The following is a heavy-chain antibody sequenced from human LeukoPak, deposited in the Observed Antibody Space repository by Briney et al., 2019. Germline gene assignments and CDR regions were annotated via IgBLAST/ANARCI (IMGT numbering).Heavy chain of an antibody. CDR3: ARETRDSSWSRSFDY. CDR1: GFTFSSYW. CDR2: IKQDGSEK. D-gene: IGHD6-13*01. V-gene: IGHV3-7*01. J-gene: IGHJ4*02. Sequence: GGSLRLSCAASGFTFSSYWMSWVRQAPGKGLEWVANIKQDGSEKWFVDSVKGRFTISRDNAKNSVYLQMNSLRDEDTAVYYCARETRDSSWSRSFDYWGQGTLVTVSS.